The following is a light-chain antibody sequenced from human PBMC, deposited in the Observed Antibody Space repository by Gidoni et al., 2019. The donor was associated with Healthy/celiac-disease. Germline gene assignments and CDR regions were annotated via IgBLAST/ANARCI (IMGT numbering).Light chain of an antibody. Sequence: DIKMTQSPSTLSASVGDRVTITCRASQSISSWLAWYQQKPGKAPKLLIYDASSLESGVPSRFSGSGSGTELTLTISSLQPDDFATYYCQQYNSYSPYTFGQGTKLEIK. CDR3: QQYNSYSPYT. CDR2: DAS. V-gene: IGKV1-5*01. CDR1: QSISSW. J-gene: IGKJ2*01.